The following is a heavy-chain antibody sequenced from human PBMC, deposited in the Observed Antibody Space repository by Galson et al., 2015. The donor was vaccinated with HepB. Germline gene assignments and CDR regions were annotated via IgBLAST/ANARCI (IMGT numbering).Heavy chain of an antibody. CDR2: ITSDGAGT. Sequence: SLRLSCAASGFTFSTSWMHWVRQAPGKGLVWVSRITSDGAGTTYADLVRGRFTISRDNAKNTVYLQMNSLRAEDTAVYFCVRDRGGDYSPDYWGQGTLVTVSS. V-gene: IGHV3-74*01. J-gene: IGHJ4*02. D-gene: IGHD4-17*01. CDR1: GFTFSTSW. CDR3: VRDRGGDYSPDY.